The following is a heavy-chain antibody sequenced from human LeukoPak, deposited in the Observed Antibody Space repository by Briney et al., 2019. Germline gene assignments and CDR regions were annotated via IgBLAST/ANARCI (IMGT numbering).Heavy chain of an antibody. Sequence: SETLSLTCTVSGGSISSGDYYWNWIRQHPGKGLEWIGYIYYSGRTYYNPSLKSRVSISVDTSKNQFSLKLNSVTAADTALYYCARSKDGYNYFDYWGQGTLVTASS. V-gene: IGHV4-31*03. CDR2: IYYSGRT. CDR1: GGSISSGDYY. J-gene: IGHJ4*02. D-gene: IGHD5-24*01. CDR3: ARSKDGYNYFDY.